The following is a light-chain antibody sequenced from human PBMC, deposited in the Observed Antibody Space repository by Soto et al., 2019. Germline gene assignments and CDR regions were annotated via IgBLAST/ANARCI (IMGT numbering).Light chain of an antibody. CDR1: QSVSSDY. V-gene: IGKV3-20*01. CDR3: QQYGSSPLT. Sequence: EIVLTQSPGTLSLSLGERATLSCRASQSVSSDYVAWYRQKPGQVPTVLIYRASTRATGIPDRFSGSGSGTDFTLTISRVEPEDFAVYYCQQYGSSPLTFSGGTRVEIK. J-gene: IGKJ4*01. CDR2: RAS.